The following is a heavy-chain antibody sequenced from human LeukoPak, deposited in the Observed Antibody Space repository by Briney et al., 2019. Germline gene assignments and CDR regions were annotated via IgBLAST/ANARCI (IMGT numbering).Heavy chain of an antibody. CDR2: IYSGGST. Sequence: GGSLRLSCAASGFTVSSTYMSWVRQAPGKGLEWVSVIYSGGSTYYADSVKGRFTISRDNSKNTLYLQMNSLRAEDTAVYYCARVDCSSTSCPYYYGMDVWGKGTTVTVSS. CDR3: ARVDCSSTSCPYYYGMDV. D-gene: IGHD2-2*01. J-gene: IGHJ6*04. CDR1: GFTVSSTY. V-gene: IGHV3-53*01.